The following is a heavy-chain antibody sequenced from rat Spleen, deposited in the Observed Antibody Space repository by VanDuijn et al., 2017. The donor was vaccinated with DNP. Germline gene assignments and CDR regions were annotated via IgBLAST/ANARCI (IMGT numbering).Heavy chain of an antibody. CDR1: GFTFSNYG. V-gene: IGHV5-29*01. CDR3: ATEDYGYPFAY. J-gene: IGHJ2*01. Sequence: EVQLVESGGGLVQPGRSLKLSCAASGFTFSNYGMAWVRQAPAMGLEWVATIIYDGSGTYHRDSVKGRFTISRDNAKSTLYLQMDSLRSEDTATYYCATEDYGYPFAYWGQGVMVTVSS. CDR2: IIYDGSGT. D-gene: IGHD1-6*01.